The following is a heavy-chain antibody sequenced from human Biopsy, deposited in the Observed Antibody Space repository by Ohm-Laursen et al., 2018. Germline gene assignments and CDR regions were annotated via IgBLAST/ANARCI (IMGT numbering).Heavy chain of an antibody. CDR2: ISGSGGAT. V-gene: IGHV3-23*01. Sequence: GSLRLSCTASGFTFSKYAMSWVRQAPGKGLERVSSISGSGGATIYADSVKGRFTITRDNSKNKLYFQMNSLRAEDTAVYYCAKDSLVDAARLDYWGQGTLVTVSS. J-gene: IGHJ4*02. D-gene: IGHD2-15*01. CDR3: AKDSLVDAARLDY. CDR1: GFTFSKYA.